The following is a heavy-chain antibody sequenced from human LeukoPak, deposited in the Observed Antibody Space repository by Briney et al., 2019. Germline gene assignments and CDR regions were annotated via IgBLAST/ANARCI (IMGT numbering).Heavy chain of an antibody. Sequence: SETLSLTCTVSGGYSSSYYWRWIRQPAGKGLEWIGRMYTSGETNYNPTLKSRITISLDTSKNQFSLRLSSVTAADTAVYYCAAGSQSTALIKWGQGTLVTVSS. V-gene: IGHV4-4*07. J-gene: IGHJ4*02. CDR1: GGYSSSYY. CDR3: AAGSQSTALIK. CDR2: MYTSGET. D-gene: IGHD5-18*01.